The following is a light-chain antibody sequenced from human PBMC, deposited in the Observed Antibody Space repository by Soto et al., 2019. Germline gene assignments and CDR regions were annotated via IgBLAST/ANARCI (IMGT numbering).Light chain of an antibody. CDR2: AAS. V-gene: IGKV1-39*01. J-gene: IGKJ5*01. CDR1: QGISSY. Sequence: DIRMTQSPSSLSASVGDRVTITCRASQGISSYLSWYQQKPGKASKFLIYAASSLQRGVPSRFSGSGSGTDFTLTISSLQPEDFATYYCQQSYSTPITFGQGTRLEMK. CDR3: QQSYSTPIT.